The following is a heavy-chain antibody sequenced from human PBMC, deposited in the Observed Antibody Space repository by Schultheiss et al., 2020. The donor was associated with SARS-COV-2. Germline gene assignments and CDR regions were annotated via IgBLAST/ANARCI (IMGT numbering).Heavy chain of an antibody. CDR2: IYYSGST. V-gene: IGHV4-59*12. D-gene: IGHD4-11*01. J-gene: IGHJ4*02. Sequence: SETLSLTCTVSGGSISSYYWSWIRQPPGKGLEWIGYIYYSGSTNYNPSLKSRVTMSVDTSKNQFSLKLSSVTAADTAVYYCAKVTTTTLFDYWGQGTLVTVSS. CDR1: GGSISSYY. CDR3: AKVTTTTLFDY.